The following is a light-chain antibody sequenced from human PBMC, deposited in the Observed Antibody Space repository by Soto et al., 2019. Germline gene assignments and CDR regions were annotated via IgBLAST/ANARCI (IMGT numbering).Light chain of an antibody. CDR1: QGISSY. J-gene: IGKJ5*01. Sequence: AFLLTQCPAALSASKGDRVTTTCRASQGISSYLAWYQQKPGKAPKLLIYDASSRATGIPDRFSGSGSGTEFTLTINSLQPDDFATYYCQQYNSYLITFGQGRLLEIK. CDR2: DAS. V-gene: IGKV1-8*01. CDR3: QQYNSYLIT.